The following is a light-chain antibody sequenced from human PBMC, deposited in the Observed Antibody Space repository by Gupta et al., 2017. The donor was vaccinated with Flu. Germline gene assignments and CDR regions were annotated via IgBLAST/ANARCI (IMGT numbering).Light chain of an antibody. Sequence: EIVLTQSPGTLSLSPGERATLSCRASQSIGGNYLAWYQQKVGQAPRLLIYGASTRATGIPDRFSGSGSGTDFTLTISRREPEDFAVYYFHPYGSSRSFGQGTKLEIK. V-gene: IGKV3-20*01. CDR1: QSIGGNY. CDR3: HPYGSSRS. J-gene: IGKJ2*04. CDR2: GAS.